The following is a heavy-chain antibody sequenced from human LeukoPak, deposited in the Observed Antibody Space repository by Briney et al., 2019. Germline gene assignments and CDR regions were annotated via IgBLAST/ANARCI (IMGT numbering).Heavy chain of an antibody. J-gene: IGHJ3*02. CDR1: GGSISSSSYY. CDR2: IYYSGST. V-gene: IGHV4-39*07. CDR3: ARGREWELRRRPFDAFDI. D-gene: IGHD1-26*01. Sequence: PSETLSLTCTVSGGSISSSSYYWGWIRQPPGKGLEWIGSIYYSGSTYYNPSPKSRVTISVDTSKNQFSLKLSSVTAADTAVYYCARGREWELRRRPFDAFDIWGQGTMVTVSS.